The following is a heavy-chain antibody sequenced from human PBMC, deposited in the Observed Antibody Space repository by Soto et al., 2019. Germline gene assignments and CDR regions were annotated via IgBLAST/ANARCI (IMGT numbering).Heavy chain of an antibody. J-gene: IGHJ4*02. Sequence: SETLSLTCTVSGGSISSYYWSWIRQPPGKGLEWIGYIYYSGSTNYNPSLKSRVTISVDTSKNQFSLKLSSVTAADTAVYYCARRFGYCTNGVCYHYFDYWGQGTLVTVSS. CDR1: GGSISSYY. CDR2: IYYSGST. D-gene: IGHD2-8*01. CDR3: ARRFGYCTNGVCYHYFDY. V-gene: IGHV4-59*08.